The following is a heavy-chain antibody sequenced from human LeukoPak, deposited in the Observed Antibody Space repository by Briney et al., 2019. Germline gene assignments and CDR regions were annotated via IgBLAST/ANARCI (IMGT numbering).Heavy chain of an antibody. CDR3: ARAPAVAGKRDY. CDR1: GGSISSYY. Sequence: SETLSLTCTVSGGSISSYYWSWIRQPPGKGLEWIGYIYYSGSTNYNPSLKSRVTISVDTSKNQFSLKLSSVTAADTAVYYCARAPAVAGKRDYWGQGTLVTVSS. J-gene: IGHJ4*02. CDR2: IYYSGST. D-gene: IGHD6-19*01. V-gene: IGHV4-59*01.